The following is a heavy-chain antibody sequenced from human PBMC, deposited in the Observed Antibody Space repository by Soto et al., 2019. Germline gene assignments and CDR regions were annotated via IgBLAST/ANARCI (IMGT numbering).Heavy chain of an antibody. Sequence: GEPLKISCKGSGYNFATYWIAWVRQLPGKGPEWMGIIYPGDSDTSYSPSFQGQVTISVDKSISTAYLQWNSLKASDTAVYYCARRGYSYGLDVWGQGTKVTVSS. D-gene: IGHD5-18*01. CDR3: ARRGYSYGLDV. J-gene: IGHJ6*02. CDR1: GYNFATYW. CDR2: IYPGDSDT. V-gene: IGHV5-51*01.